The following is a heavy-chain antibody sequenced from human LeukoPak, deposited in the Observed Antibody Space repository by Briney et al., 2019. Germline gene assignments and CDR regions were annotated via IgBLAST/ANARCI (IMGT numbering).Heavy chain of an antibody. Sequence: GGSLRLSCVASGFTFSTYAMSWVRQAPGKGLEWVSTISGSGSSTYYADSVTGRFTISRDNSKNTLYLQMNSLTAEDTAVYYCAKLGGYCSSTACYTPPYYYYYGVDVWGQGTTVPASS. CDR2: ISGSGSST. J-gene: IGHJ6*02. D-gene: IGHD2-2*01. CDR1: GFTFSTYA. CDR3: AKLGGYCSSTACYTPPYYYYYGVDV. V-gene: IGHV3-23*01.